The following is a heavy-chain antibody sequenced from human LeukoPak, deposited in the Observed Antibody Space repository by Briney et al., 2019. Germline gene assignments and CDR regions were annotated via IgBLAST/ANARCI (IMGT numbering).Heavy chain of an antibody. CDR2: INAGNGNT. D-gene: IGHD3-10*01. J-gene: IGHJ4*02. Sequence: ASVKVSCKASGYTFTSYAMHWVRQAPGQRLEWMGWINAGNGNTKYSRKFQGRVTITRDTSASTAYMELSSPRSEDTAVYYCARDPVRVNSYDYWGQGTLVTVSS. CDR1: GYTFTSYA. V-gene: IGHV1-3*01. CDR3: ARDPVRVNSYDY.